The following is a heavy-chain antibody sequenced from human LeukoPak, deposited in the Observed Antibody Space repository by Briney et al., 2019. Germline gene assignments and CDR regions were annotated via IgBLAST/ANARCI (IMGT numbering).Heavy chain of an antibody. Sequence: KASETLSLTCTVSGGSISSGGYYWSWIRQHPGKGLEWIGYIYYSGSTYYNPSLKSRVTISVDTSKNQFSLKLSSVTAADTAVYYCARDIAAGNFDIWGQGTMVTVSS. J-gene: IGHJ3*02. D-gene: IGHD6-13*01. CDR3: ARDIAAGNFDI. V-gene: IGHV4-31*03. CDR1: GGSISSGGYY. CDR2: IYYSGST.